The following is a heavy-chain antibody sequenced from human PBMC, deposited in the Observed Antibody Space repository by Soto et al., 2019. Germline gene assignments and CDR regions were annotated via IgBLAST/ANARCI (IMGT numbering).Heavy chain of an antibody. CDR2: INHSGST. D-gene: IGHD3-22*01. CDR3: ASHYYYDSRIFDY. Sequence: SETLSLTCAVYGGSFSGYYWSWIRQPPGKGLEWIGEINHSGSTNYNPSLKSRVTISVDTSKNQFSLKLSSVTAADTAVYYCASHYYYDSRIFDYWGQGTLVTVSS. V-gene: IGHV4-34*01. CDR1: GGSFSGYY. J-gene: IGHJ4*02.